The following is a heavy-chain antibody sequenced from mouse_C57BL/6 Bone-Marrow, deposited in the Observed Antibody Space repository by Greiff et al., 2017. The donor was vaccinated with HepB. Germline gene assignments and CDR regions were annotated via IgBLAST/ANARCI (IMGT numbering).Heavy chain of an antibody. Sequence: QVQLQQSGPELVKPGASVKISCKASGYAFSSSWMNWVKQRPGKGLEWIGRIYPGDGDTNYNGKFKGKATLTADKSSSTAYMQLSSLTSEDSAVYCCARRPRLTTVVATWDDYWGQGTTLTVSS. D-gene: IGHD1-1*01. J-gene: IGHJ2*01. CDR1: GYAFSSSW. CDR2: IYPGDGDT. V-gene: IGHV1-82*01. CDR3: ARRPRLTTVVATWDDY.